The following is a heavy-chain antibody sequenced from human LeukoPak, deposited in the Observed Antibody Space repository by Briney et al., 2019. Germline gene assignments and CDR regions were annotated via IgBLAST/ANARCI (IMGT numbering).Heavy chain of an antibody. CDR1: GYTLTELS. D-gene: IGHD6-19*01. V-gene: IGHV1-24*01. J-gene: IGHJ6*04. CDR3: ATGSSSGWYSGRGYYYGMDV. Sequence: ASVKVSCKVSGYTLTELSMHWVRQVPGKGLEWMGGFDPEDGETIYAQKFQGRVTMTEDTSTDTAYMELSSLRSEDTAVYYCATGSSSGWYSGRGYYYGMDVWGKGTTVTVSS. CDR2: FDPEDGET.